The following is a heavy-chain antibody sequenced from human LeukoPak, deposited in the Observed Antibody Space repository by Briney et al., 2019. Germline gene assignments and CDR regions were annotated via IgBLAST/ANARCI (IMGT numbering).Heavy chain of an antibody. J-gene: IGHJ4*02. V-gene: IGHV3-23*01. Sequence: GGSLRLSCAASGFTFNIYTMYWVRQAPGKGLEWVSGIRHSDGNTYYADSVKGRFTISSDKSKNILFLQMNSLRVEDTAVYYCASSSWGGSKDWGQGTLVTVSS. CDR2: IRHSDGNT. CDR1: GFTFNIYT. CDR3: ASSSWGGSKD. D-gene: IGHD2-15*01.